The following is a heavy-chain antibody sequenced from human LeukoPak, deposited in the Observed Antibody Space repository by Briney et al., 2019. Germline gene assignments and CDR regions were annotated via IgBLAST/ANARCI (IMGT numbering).Heavy chain of an antibody. CDR2: IKSKTDGGTT. Sequence: GGSLRPSCAASGFTLSNAWMSWVRQAPGNGLGWVGRIKSKTDGGTTDYAAPVKGRFTISRDDSKNTLYLQMNSLKTEDTAVYYCTTDTRPIDYWGQGTLVTVSS. J-gene: IGHJ4*02. CDR1: GFTLSNAW. V-gene: IGHV3-15*01. D-gene: IGHD2-15*01. CDR3: TTDTRPIDY.